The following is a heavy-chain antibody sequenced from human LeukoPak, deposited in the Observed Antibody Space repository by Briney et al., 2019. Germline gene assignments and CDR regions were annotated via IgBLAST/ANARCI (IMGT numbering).Heavy chain of an antibody. CDR3: ARDPDYGGAFDI. Sequence: GGSLRLSCIASGFTFSSYSLNWVRQAPGKGLEWVSSVSTGRNYIYYADSVKGRFTISRDNSKNTLYLQMNSLRAEDTAVYYCARDPDYGGAFDIWGQGTMVTVSS. D-gene: IGHD4-23*01. V-gene: IGHV3-21*04. J-gene: IGHJ3*02. CDR1: GFTFSSYS. CDR2: VSTGRNYI.